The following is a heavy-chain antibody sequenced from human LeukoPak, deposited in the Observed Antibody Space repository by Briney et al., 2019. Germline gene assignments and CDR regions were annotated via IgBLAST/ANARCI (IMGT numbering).Heavy chain of an antibody. CDR3: ARWASIFSDSNWYAPLDY. J-gene: IGHJ4*02. CDR1: GGTFSSNE. D-gene: IGHD6-13*01. V-gene: IGHV1-69*04. CDR2: IIPNLGTA. Sequence: SVKVSCKASGGTFSSNEISWVRQAPGQVLEWMGRIIPNLGTANYAQSFQGRVTITADKSTSTAYMELSSLRSEDTAVYFCARWASIFSDSNWYAPLDYWGQGTLVTVSS.